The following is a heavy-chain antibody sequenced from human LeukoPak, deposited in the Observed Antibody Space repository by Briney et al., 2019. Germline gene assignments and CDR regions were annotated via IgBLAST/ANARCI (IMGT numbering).Heavy chain of an antibody. J-gene: IGHJ6*02. CDR2: IYYSGST. D-gene: IGHD5-18*01. V-gene: IGHV4-39*01. CDR3: ARNSGYGYGYYYYYYGMDV. Sequence: PSETLSLTCTVSGCSISSSSYYWGWIRQPPGKGLEWIGSIYYSGSTYYSPSLKSRATISVDTSKNQFSLKLSSVTAADTAVYYCARNSGYGYGYYYYYYGMDVWGQGTTVTVSS. CDR1: GCSISSSSYY.